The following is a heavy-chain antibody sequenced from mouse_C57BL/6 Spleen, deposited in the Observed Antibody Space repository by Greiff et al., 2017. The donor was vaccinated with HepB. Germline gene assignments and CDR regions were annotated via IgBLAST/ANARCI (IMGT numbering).Heavy chain of an antibody. Sequence: VQLKESGPELVKPGASVKMSCKASGYTFTDYNMHWVKQSHGKSLEWIGYINPNNGGTSYNQKFKGKATLTVNKSSSTAYMEHRSLTSEDSAVYYCARPYYYGSSHFDYWGQGTTLTVSS. D-gene: IGHD1-1*01. CDR2: INPNNGGT. J-gene: IGHJ2*01. CDR1: GYTFTDYN. CDR3: ARPYYYGSSHFDY. V-gene: IGHV1-22*01.